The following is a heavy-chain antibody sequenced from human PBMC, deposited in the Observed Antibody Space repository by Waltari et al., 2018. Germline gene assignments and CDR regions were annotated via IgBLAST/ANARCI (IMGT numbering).Heavy chain of an antibody. CDR2: VEPEDGET. V-gene: IGHV1-69-2*01. D-gene: IGHD3-10*01. CDR3: VVVGSGSYRDLDY. Sequence: EVQLVQSGAEVKKPGATVQISCKVSGYTFPDYYMHWVQQAHGKGLEWMGLVEPEDGETIYAEKFQGRVTITADTSTDTAYMELSSLRSEDTAVYYCVVVGSGSYRDLDYWGQGTLVTVSS. CDR1: GYTFPDYY. J-gene: IGHJ4*02.